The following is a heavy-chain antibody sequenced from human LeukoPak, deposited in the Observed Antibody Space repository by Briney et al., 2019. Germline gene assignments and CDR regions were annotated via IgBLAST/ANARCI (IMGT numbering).Heavy chain of an antibody. V-gene: IGHV4-59*12. CDR2: IHYSGST. CDR3: ARDENGYVWGSFRA. CDR1: GGSISSYY. D-gene: IGHD3-16*02. J-gene: IGHJ5*02. Sequence: SETLSLTCTVSGGSISSYYWSWIRQPPGKGLEWIGYIHYSGSTNYNPSLKSRVTISVDTSKKQFSLKLSSVTAADTAVYYCARDENGYVWGSFRAWGQGALVTVPS.